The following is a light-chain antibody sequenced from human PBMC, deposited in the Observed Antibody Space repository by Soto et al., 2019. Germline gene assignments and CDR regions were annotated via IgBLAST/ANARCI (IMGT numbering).Light chain of an antibody. V-gene: IGKV1-39*01. CDR1: QGISSY. Sequence: DFQVPQFPSSLSASVGDRFTITCLASQGISSYLAWYQQKPGKAPKLLISAASSLESGVPSRFSGSGSGTDFSLTIISLQPEDFATYYCQQSYSTPLTFGGGTKVDI. CDR2: AAS. CDR3: QQSYSTPLT. J-gene: IGKJ4*01.